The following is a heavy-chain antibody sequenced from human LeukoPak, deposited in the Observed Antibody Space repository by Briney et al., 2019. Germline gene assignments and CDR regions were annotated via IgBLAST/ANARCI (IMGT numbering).Heavy chain of an antibody. V-gene: IGHV4-39*01. D-gene: IGHD3-3*01. J-gene: IGHJ5*02. Sequence: SETLSLTCTVSGGSISSSSYYWGWIRQPPGKGLEWIGSIYYSGSTYYNPSLKSRVTISADTSKNQFSLKLSSVTAADTAVYHCASSPPIYDSWSGYPKGGPNWFDPWGQGTLVTVSS. CDR2: IYYSGST. CDR1: GGSISSSSYY. CDR3: ASSPPIYDSWSGYPKGGPNWFDP.